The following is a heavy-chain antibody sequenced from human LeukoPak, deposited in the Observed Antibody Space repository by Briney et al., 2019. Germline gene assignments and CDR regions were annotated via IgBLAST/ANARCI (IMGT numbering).Heavy chain of an antibody. CDR1: GFTFSSYG. D-gene: IGHD4-17*01. CDR3: AKVGPTVTHVGFDY. CDR2: IWYDGSNK. J-gene: IGHJ4*02. V-gene: IGHV3-33*06. Sequence: GGSLRLSCAASGFTFSSYGMHWVRQAPGKGLEWVAVIWYDGSNKYYADSVKGRFTISRDNSKNTLYLQMNSLRAEDTAVYYCAKVGPTVTHVGFDYWGQGTLVTVSS.